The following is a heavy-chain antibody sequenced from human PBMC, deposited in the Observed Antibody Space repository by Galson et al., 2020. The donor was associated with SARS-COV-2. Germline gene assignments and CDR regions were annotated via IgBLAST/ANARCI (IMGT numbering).Heavy chain of an antibody. CDR2: INPSTGGA. CDR1: GYRFTGYY. Sequence: ASVKVSCKASGYRFTGYYLYWLRQAPGQGLECMGWINPSTGGASYAQNFQDRVSMASDMSISTAQMELRRLRSDDTTVYYCARGISGAWPDYDFYGMDVGGQGTTGTVAS. V-gene: IGHV1-2*02. CDR3: ARGISGAWPDYDFYGMDV. J-gene: IGHJ6*02. D-gene: IGHD2-15*01.